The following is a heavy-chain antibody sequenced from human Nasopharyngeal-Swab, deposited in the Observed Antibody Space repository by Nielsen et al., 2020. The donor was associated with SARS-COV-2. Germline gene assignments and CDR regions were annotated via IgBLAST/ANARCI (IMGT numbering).Heavy chain of an antibody. D-gene: IGHD1-1*01. V-gene: IGHV3-30*18. CDR1: GFTFSSYG. CDR2: ISCDGSNK. Sequence: GGSLRLSCAASGFTFSSYGMHWVRQAPGKGLEWVAVISCDGSNKYYADFVKGRFTISRDNSKNTLYLQMNSLRAEDTAVYYCAKGGGTTGTVGLDIWGQGTMVTVSS. CDR3: AKGGGTTGTVGLDI. J-gene: IGHJ3*02.